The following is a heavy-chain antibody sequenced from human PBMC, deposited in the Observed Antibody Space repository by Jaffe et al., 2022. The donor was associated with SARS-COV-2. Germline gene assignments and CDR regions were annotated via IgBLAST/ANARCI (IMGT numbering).Heavy chain of an antibody. D-gene: IGHD1-26*01. Sequence: QVQLVQSGAEVKKPGASVKVSCKASGYTFTSHYMHWVRQAPGQGLEWMGIINPSSGSTSYVQKLQGRVAMTRDTSTSTVYMELSSLRSEDTAVYYCARDGGWEPHFDYWGQGTLVSVSS. CDR1: GYTFTSHY. J-gene: IGHJ4*02. V-gene: IGHV1-46*04. CDR2: INPSSGST. CDR3: ARDGGWEPHFDY.